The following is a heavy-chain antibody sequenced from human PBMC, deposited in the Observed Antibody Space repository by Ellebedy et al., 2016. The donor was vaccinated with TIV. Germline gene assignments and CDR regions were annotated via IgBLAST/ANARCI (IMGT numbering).Heavy chain of an antibody. V-gene: IGHV3-7*03. J-gene: IGHJ6*02. CDR1: GFTFSSYW. CDR2: IKQDGSEK. D-gene: IGHD3-10*01. CDR3: AKVVGGSGSRKYYYYGMDV. Sequence: GESLKISXAASGFTFSSYWMSWVRQAPGKGLEWVANIKQDGSEKYYVDSVKGRFTISRDNAKNSLYLQMNSLRAEDTALYYCAKVVGGSGSRKYYYYGMDVWGQGTTVTVSS.